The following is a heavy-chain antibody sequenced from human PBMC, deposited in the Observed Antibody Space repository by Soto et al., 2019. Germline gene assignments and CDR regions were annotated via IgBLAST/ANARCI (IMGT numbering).Heavy chain of an antibody. V-gene: IGHV4-30-2*01. Sequence: PSDTLSLTCAVSGGSISSFCYSWSWIRQPPGKGLEWIGYIYHSGSPYYNPSLKSRVTISVDRSKNQLSLKLSSVTAADTAVYYCARGPPHHYWGEGTLVTVAS. J-gene: IGHJ4*02. CDR3: ARGPPHHY. CDR1: GGSISSFCYS. CDR2: IYHSGSP.